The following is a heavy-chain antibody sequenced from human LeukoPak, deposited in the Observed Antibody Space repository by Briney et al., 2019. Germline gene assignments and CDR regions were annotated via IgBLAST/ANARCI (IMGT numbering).Heavy chain of an antibody. D-gene: IGHD2-2*01. CDR1: GGSFSGYY. Sequence: SETLSLTCAVYGGSFSGYYWSWIRQPPGKGLEWIGEINHSGSTNYNPSLKSRVTISVDTSKNQFSLKLSSVTAAGTAVYYCARVLWGIVVVPAAMKIFDYWGQGTLVTVSS. CDR2: INHSGST. V-gene: IGHV4-34*01. J-gene: IGHJ4*02. CDR3: ARVLWGIVVVPAAMKIFDY.